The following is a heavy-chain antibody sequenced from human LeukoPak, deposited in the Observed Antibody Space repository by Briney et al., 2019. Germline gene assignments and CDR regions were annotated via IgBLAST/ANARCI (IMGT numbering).Heavy chain of an antibody. CDR3: ARVVVLRGVDAFDV. CDR2: INSDGSDI. CDR1: GFTFNIYW. Sequence: PGGSLRLSCAASGFTFNIYWMHWVRQAPGKGLVWVSRINSDGSDITYADSVKGRFTTSRDNAKDTLYLQMNSLRAEDTAVYYCARVVVLRGVDAFDVWGQGTMVTVSS. D-gene: IGHD3-10*01. V-gene: IGHV3-74*01. J-gene: IGHJ3*01.